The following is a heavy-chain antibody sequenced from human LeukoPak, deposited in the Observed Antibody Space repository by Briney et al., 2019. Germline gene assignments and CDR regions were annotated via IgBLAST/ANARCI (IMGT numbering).Heavy chain of an antibody. D-gene: IGHD3-3*01. CDR3: ARPPYYDFWSGAYDAFDI. CDR2: INHSGST. CDR1: GGSFSGYY. J-gene: IGHJ3*02. Sequence: PSETLSLTCAVYGGSFSGYYWSWIRQPPGKGLEWIGEINHSGSTYYNPSLKSRVTISVDTSENQFSLKLSSVTAADTAVYYCARPPYYDFWSGAYDAFDIWGQGTMVTVSS. V-gene: IGHV4-34*01.